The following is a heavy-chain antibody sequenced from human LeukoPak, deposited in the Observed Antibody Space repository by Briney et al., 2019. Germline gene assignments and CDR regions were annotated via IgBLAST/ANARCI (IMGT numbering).Heavy chain of an antibody. Sequence: GGSLRLSCAASGFTFSSYNMNWVRQAPGKGLEWVSCISSSSSTIYYADSVKGRFTMSRDNAKNSLYLQMNSLRAEDTAVYYCARDGYSSGWSDFWGQGTLVTVSS. D-gene: IGHD6-19*01. CDR3: ARDGYSSGWSDF. CDR1: GFTFSSYN. V-gene: IGHV3-48*01. J-gene: IGHJ4*02. CDR2: ISSSSSTI.